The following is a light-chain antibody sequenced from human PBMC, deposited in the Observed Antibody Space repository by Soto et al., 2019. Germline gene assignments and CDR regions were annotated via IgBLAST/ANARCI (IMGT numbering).Light chain of an antibody. CDR3: QQSYSTPQT. V-gene: IGKV1-39*01. CDR2: AAS. J-gene: IGKJ3*01. Sequence: DIQMTQSPSSLSASVGDRVTITCRASQTIGSYLNWYQQIPGKAPKLLIYAASNLQSGVPARFSGSGSGTDFTLTISSLQPEDFATYYCQQSYSTPQTFGPGTKVDI. CDR1: QTIGSY.